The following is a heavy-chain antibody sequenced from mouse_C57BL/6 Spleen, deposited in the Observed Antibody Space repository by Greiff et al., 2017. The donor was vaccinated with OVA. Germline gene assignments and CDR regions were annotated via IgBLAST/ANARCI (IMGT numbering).Heavy chain of an antibody. Sequence: VQLQQSGAELVRPGASVKLSCKASGYTFTDYYINWVKQRPGQGLEWIARIYPGSGNTYYNEKFKGKATLTAEKSSSTAYMQLSSLTSEDSAVYFCARSEYYGRNWYFDVWGTGTTVTVSS. CDR2: IYPGSGNT. J-gene: IGHJ1*03. CDR3: ARSEYYGRNWYFDV. CDR1: GYTFTDYY. D-gene: IGHD1-1*01. V-gene: IGHV1-76*01.